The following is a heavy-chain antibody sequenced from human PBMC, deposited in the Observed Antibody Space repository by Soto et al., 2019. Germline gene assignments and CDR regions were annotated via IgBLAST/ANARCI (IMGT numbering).Heavy chain of an antibody. CDR1: GYTFTSYG. CDR3: ARARGVGGWCGGSYYSYYMDV. V-gene: IGHV1-18*01. J-gene: IGHJ6*03. Sequence: QVQLVQSGAELKKPGASVKVSCKASGYTFTSYGITWVRQAPGQGLEWMGWISAYNGATDYAQKLQGRGTMSTDTSTSTAYMVLRSLRSDDTAVYYCARARGVGGWCGGSYYSYYMDVWGKGTTVTVSS. D-gene: IGHD3-10*01. CDR2: ISAYNGAT.